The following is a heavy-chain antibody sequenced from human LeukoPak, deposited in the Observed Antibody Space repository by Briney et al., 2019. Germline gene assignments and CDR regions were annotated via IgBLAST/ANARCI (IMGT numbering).Heavy chain of an antibody. Sequence: SETLSLTCAVSGASVSSGDYHWSWVRQAPGKGLEWIGHNQNPSYNPSLKSRVVISIHTSRNQFSLTLNTVTAADTATYFCVTYFVNGGGRGHWGPGALVTVSS. D-gene: IGHD3-9*01. V-gene: IGHV4-61*08. J-gene: IGHJ4*02. CDR2: HNQNP. CDR1: GASVSSGDYH. CDR3: VTYFVNGGGRGH.